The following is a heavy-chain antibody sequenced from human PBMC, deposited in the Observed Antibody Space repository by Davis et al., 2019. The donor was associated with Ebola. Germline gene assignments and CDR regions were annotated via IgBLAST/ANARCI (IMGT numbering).Heavy chain of an antibody. V-gene: IGHV1-8*01. J-gene: IGHJ6*02. CDR3: ASLYSSSSVDYYYGMDV. CDR1: GYTFTSYD. CDR2: MNPNSGNT. Sequence: ALVKVSCKASGYTFTSYDINWVRQATGQGLEWMGWMNPNSGNTGYAQKFQGRVTMTRNTPISTAYMGLSSLRSEDTAVYYCASLYSSSSVDYYYGMDVWGQGTTVTVSS. D-gene: IGHD6-6*01.